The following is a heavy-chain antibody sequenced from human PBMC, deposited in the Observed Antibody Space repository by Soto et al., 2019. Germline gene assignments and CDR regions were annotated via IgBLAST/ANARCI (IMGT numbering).Heavy chain of an antibody. V-gene: IGHV3-30*04. Sequence: QVQLVESGGGVVQPGRSLRLSCVASGFTFSTYAMHWVRQAPGKGLEWVAVISYDGTNKYYADSVKGRFTISRDNSKNTLYLQVNSLRAEDTAVYHCARDRGSYWGQGTPVIVSS. J-gene: IGHJ4*02. CDR2: ISYDGTNK. CDR1: GFTFSTYA. CDR3: ARDRGSY. D-gene: IGHD3-10*01.